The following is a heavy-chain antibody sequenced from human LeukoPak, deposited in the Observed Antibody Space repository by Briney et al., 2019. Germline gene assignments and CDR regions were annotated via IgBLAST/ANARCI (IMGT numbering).Heavy chain of an antibody. D-gene: IGHD7-27*01. CDR1: GYTFTGYY. CDR2: INPNSGGT. V-gene: IGHV1-2*02. Sequence: GASVKVSCKASGYTFTGYYVHWVRQAPGQGLEWMGWINPNSGGTKYAQKFQGRVTMTTDTSISTAYMEVSSLRSDDTAVYYCAKGLLTGINWYFDLWGRGTLVTVSS. CDR3: AKGLLTGINWYFDL. J-gene: IGHJ2*01.